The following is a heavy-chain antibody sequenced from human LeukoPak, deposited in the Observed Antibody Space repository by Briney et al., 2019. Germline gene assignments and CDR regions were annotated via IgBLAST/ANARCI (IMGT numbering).Heavy chain of an antibody. CDR1: GASISSSSYY. CDR3: ASSLAARQEGAFDY. D-gene: IGHD6-6*01. Sequence: SETLSLTCTVSGASISSSSYYWGWIRQPPGKGLEWIGSIYYSGSTYYNPSLKSRVTISVDTSKNQFSLKLSSVTAADTAVYYCASSLAARQEGAFDYWGQGTLVTVSS. J-gene: IGHJ4*02. CDR2: IYYSGST. V-gene: IGHV4-39*01.